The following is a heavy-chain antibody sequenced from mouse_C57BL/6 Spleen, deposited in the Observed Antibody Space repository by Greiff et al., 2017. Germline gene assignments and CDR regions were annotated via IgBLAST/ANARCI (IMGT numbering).Heavy chain of an antibody. V-gene: IGHV1-64*01. CDR3: ARHGSSYDYAMDY. Sequence: QVQLKEPGAELVKPGASVKLSCKASGYTFTSYWMHWVKQRPGQGLEWIGMIHPTSGSTNYNEKFKSKATLTVDKSSSTAYMQLSSLTSEDSAVYYCARHGSSYDYAMDYWGQGTSVTVSS. CDR2: IHPTSGST. CDR1: GYTFTSYW. J-gene: IGHJ4*01. D-gene: IGHD1-1*01.